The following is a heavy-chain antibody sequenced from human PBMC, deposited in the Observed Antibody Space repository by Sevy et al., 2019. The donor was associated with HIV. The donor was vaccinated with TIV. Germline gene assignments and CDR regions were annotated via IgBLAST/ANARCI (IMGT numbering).Heavy chain of an antibody. J-gene: IGHJ4*02. Sequence: SETLSRTCTVSGGSISSYYWSWIRQPPGKGLEWIGYIYYSVSTNYNPSLKTRVTISVDTSENQFSLMLSSVTAADTAVYYCARVGSDWELDYWGQGTLVTVSS. CDR1: GGSISSYY. D-gene: IGHD1-26*01. V-gene: IGHV4-59*01. CDR2: IYYSVST. CDR3: ARVGSDWELDY.